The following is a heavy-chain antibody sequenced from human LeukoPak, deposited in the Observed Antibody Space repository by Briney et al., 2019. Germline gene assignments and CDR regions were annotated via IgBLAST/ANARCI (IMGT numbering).Heavy chain of an antibody. J-gene: IGHJ3*02. Sequence: ASVKVSCKASGYTFTAYYMHWVRQAPGRGLEWVGWINPNSGDTDFAQNFQGRVTMTRDTSISTVYMELTSLRSDDTAVYYCARDKRYALDIWGQGTMVTVSS. D-gene: IGHD6-25*01. CDR3: ARDKRYALDI. V-gene: IGHV1-2*02. CDR1: GYTFTAYY. CDR2: INPNSGDT.